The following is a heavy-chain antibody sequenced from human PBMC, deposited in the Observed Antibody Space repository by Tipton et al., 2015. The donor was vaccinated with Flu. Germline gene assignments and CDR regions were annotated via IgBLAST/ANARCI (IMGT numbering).Heavy chain of an antibody. J-gene: IGHJ3*02. CDR3: ARAYQGAFDI. D-gene: IGHD3-16*01. CDR2: IYHSGST. V-gene: IGHV4-38-2*01. CDR1: GYSISSGYY. Sequence: LRLSCAVSGYSISSGYYWGWIRQPPGKGLEWIGSIYHSGSTYYNPSLKSRVTISVDTSKNQFSLKLSSVTAADTAVYYCARAYQGAFDIWGQGTMVTVSS.